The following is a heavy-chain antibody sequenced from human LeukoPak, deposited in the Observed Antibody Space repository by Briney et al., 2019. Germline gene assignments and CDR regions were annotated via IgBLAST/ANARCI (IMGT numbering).Heavy chain of an antibody. CDR1: GYSFTSYW. CDR2: TYPGGSDT. Sequence: GESLKISCKGSGYSFTSYWIGWVRQMPGKGLEWMGITYPGGSDTKYSPSFQGQVTISADKSISTAYLQWSSLKASDTAIYYCARHWYSSNGLIVIHNWGQGTLVTVSS. V-gene: IGHV5-51*01. J-gene: IGHJ4*02. D-gene: IGHD6-13*01. CDR3: ARHWYSSNGLIVIHN.